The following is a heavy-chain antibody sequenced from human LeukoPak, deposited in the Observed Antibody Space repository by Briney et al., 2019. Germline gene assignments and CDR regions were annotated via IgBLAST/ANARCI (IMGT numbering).Heavy chain of an antibody. CDR1: GGSISSSNW. CDR2: IYHSGST. Sequence: SGTLSLTCAVSGGSISSSNWWSWVRQPPGKGLEWIGEIYHSGSTNYNPSLKSRVTISVDKSKSQFSLKLSSVTAADTAVYYCARDPRIAAASHFDYWGQGTLVTVSS. V-gene: IGHV4-4*02. CDR3: ARDPRIAAASHFDY. D-gene: IGHD6-13*01. J-gene: IGHJ4*02.